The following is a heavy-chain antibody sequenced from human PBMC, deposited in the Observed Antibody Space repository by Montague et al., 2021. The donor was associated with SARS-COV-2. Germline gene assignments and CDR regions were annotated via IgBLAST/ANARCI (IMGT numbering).Heavy chain of an antibody. CDR3: AKDPVPVAGRYFDY. CDR2: IASGGRST. D-gene: IGHD6-19*01. V-gene: IGHV3-23*03. CDR1: GFTFNNYA. J-gene: IGHJ4*02. Sequence: SLSLSLAASGFTFNNYAMNWVRQAPGKGLEWVSVIASGGRSTFYADSVKGRFTISRDNSKDTLYLQMYSLRPEDTAIYYCAKDPVPVAGRYFDYWGQGTLVTVSS.